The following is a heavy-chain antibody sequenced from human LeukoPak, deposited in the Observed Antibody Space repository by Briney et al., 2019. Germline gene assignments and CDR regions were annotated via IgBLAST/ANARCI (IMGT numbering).Heavy chain of an antibody. CDR1: GFTFSSYA. CDR2: ISGSGAYT. Sequence: GGSLRLSCAASGFTFSSYAMSWVRQAPGKGLEWVSTISGSGAYTYHADSVKGRFTISRDNSKNTLYLQMNSLSAEDTAVYYCAKYFASGSYYKLPHWGQGTLVTVSS. V-gene: IGHV3-23*01. D-gene: IGHD3-10*01. J-gene: IGHJ1*01. CDR3: AKYFASGSYYKLPH.